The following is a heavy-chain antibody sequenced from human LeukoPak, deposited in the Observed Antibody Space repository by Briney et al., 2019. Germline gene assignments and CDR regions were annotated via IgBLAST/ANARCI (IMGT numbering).Heavy chain of an antibody. D-gene: IGHD3-16*01. CDR3: AREQRGGLCLSLGGLFASYYTYYYMDV. J-gene: IGHJ6*03. V-gene: IGHV1-46*01. CDR2: INPSDGAT. Sequence: GASVKVSCKASGDTCTMYYIHWVRQAPGQGLEWMGMINPSDGATTYAQRFQGRVTMTRDMSTTTVYMDLRSLRSEDTAVYFCAREQRGGLCLSLGGLFASYYTYYYMDVWGRGTTVTVSS. CDR1: GDTCTMYY.